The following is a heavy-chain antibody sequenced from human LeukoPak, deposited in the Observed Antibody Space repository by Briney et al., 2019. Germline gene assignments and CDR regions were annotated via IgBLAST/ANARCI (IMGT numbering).Heavy chain of an antibody. Sequence: GGSLRLSCAASGFTFSSYWMSWVRQTPGKGLEWVANIKQDGSEKNYVDSVRGRFTISRDNAKNSLDLQLNSLRAEDTAVYYCARGSTYYYGMDVWGKGTTVTVSS. J-gene: IGHJ6*04. CDR1: GFTFSSYW. D-gene: IGHD5/OR15-5a*01. V-gene: IGHV3-7*01. CDR3: ARGSTYYYGMDV. CDR2: IKQDGSEK.